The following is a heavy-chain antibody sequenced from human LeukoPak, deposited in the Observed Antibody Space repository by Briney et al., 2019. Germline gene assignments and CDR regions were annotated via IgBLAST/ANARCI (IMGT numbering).Heavy chain of an antibody. V-gene: IGHV4-31*03. D-gene: IGHD3-10*01. CDR2: IYDNGRT. Sequence: SKTLSLTCIVSGDFVSSGGHFWSWIRQHPGKGLEWIGYIYDNGRTYYNPSLKSRLIMSQDTSKNHFSLNLSSVTAADTAVYYCARGGNYYHTLRFSFDFWGQGTLVTVFS. CDR1: GDFVSSGGHF. J-gene: IGHJ4*02. CDR3: ARGGNYYHTLRFSFDF.